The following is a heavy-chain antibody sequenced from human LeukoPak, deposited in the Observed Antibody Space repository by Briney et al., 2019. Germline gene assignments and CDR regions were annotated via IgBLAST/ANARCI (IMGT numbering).Heavy chain of an antibody. CDR2: IKQDGSEK. V-gene: IGHV3-7*04. D-gene: IGHD5-24*01. J-gene: IGHJ4*02. Sequence: GGSLRLSCAASGFIFKDYWMIWVRQAPGKGLEWVANIKQDGSEKYYVDSVKGRFTISRDNAKNSLYLQINSLRDEDTAVYYCARAEEQRWGYVDYWGQGTLVTVSS. CDR3: ARAEEQRWGYVDY. CDR1: GFIFKDYW.